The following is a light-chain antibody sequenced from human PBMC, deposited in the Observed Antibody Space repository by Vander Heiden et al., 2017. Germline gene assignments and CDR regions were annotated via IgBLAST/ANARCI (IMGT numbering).Light chain of an antibody. J-gene: IGKJ5*01. V-gene: IGKV1-12*01. CDR3: QQASSLPHT. CDR1: QDISNW. Sequence: DIQKTQSPSSVSASVGDRGTIPRRASQDISNWLAWYQLKPGKAPKFLIYAASSLQSGVPSRCSGSGSGKDFTLTIINLHPEDFATYYWQQASSLPHTFGQGTRLEIK. CDR2: AAS.